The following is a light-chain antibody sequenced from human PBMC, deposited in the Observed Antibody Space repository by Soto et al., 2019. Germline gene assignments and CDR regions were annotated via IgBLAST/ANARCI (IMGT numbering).Light chain of an antibody. Sequence: DIQMTQSPATLSASVGDTVNIACRASQSISTWLAWYQQKPGKAPTLLIYKASTLHSWVPSRFSGSGSGADCTLTISSLQPDDFRTFYCQQYTSYYSFGQGTKLEIK. V-gene: IGKV1-5*03. CDR1: QSISTW. CDR3: QQYTSYYS. CDR2: KAS. J-gene: IGKJ2*03.